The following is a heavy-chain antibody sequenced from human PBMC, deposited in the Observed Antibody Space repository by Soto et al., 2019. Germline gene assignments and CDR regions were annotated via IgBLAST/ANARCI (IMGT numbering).Heavy chain of an antibody. D-gene: IGHD6-19*01. CDR1: NGSFSDYF. Sequence: PSETLSLTCGVYNGSFSDYFWNWIRQPPGKGLEWIEEIKESGFATYNPSLKRRVTMSVDTANNQFSLKVTSVTAADTAVYYCARGKSSGPLYYFDTWGQGTLVTVSS. V-gene: IGHV4-34*01. J-gene: IGHJ4*02. CDR3: ARGKSSGPLYYFDT. CDR2: IKESGFA.